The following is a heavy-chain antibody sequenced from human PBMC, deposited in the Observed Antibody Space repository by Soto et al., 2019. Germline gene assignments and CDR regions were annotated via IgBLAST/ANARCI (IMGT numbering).Heavy chain of an antibody. D-gene: IGHD6-6*01. J-gene: IGHJ6*02. CDR3: AKTFFLAARPDPLYYYYYGMDV. CDR2: ISYDGSNK. CDR1: GFTFSSYG. Sequence: QVQLVESGGGVVQPGRSLRLSCEASGFTFSSYGMHWVRQAPGKGLEWVAVISYDGSNKYYADSVKGRFTISRDNSKNTLYLQMNSLRAEDTAVYYCAKTFFLAARPDPLYYYYYGMDVWGQGTTVTVSS. V-gene: IGHV3-30*18.